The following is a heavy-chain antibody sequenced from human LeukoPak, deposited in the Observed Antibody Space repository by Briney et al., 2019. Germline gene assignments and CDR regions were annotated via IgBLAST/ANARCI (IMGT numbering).Heavy chain of an antibody. CDR2: INPKSGGT. CDR3: ARGYYGSGSPDN. J-gene: IGHJ4*02. D-gene: IGHD3-10*01. V-gene: IGHV1-2*02. CDR1: GYTFTGYY. Sequence: ASVKVSCKASGYTFTGYYMHWVRQAPGQGLEWMGWINPKSGGTNYAQKFQGRVSMTRDTFISTTYMELSRLRSDDTAMYYCARGYYGSGSPDNWGQGTLVTVSS.